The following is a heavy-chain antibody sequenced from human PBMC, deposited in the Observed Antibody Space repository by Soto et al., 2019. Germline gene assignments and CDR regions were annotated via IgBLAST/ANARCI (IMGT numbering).Heavy chain of an antibody. Sequence: ASVKVSCKASGYTFTGYYMHWVRQAPGQGLEWMGWINPNSGGTNYAQKFQGRVTMTRDTSISTAYMELSRLRSDDTAVYYCARDDATYCGGDCYRYFYYGMDVWGQGTTVTVSS. V-gene: IGHV1-2*02. CDR2: INPNSGGT. D-gene: IGHD2-21*02. CDR1: GYTFTGYY. J-gene: IGHJ6*02. CDR3: ARDDATYCGGDCYRYFYYGMDV.